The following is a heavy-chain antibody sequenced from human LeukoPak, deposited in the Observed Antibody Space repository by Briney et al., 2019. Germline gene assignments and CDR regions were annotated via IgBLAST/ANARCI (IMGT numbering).Heavy chain of an antibody. V-gene: IGHV1-18*01. CDR3: ARGGDTAMVDYYYYYGMDV. J-gene: IGHJ6*02. D-gene: IGHD5-18*01. Sequence: GASVKVSCKASGYTFTSYGISWVRQAPGQGLEWMGWISAYNGNTNYAQKLQGRVTMTTDTSTSTAYMELRSLRSDDTAVYYCARGGDTAMVDYYYYYGMDVWGQGTTVTVSS. CDR1: GYTFTSYG. CDR2: ISAYNGNT.